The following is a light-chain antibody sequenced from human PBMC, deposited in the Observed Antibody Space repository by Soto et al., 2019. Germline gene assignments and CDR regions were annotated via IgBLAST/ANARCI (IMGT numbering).Light chain of an antibody. V-gene: IGKV1-39*01. CDR3: QQSHSIPLT. Sequence: DIQMTQSPSSLSASVGDRVTITCRARQSISSYLNWYQQKPGKAPNLLIYAASTLQSGVPSRFSGSGYGTDFTLTISSLQPEDFGTYYCQQSHSIPLTFGGGTKVEIK. CDR2: AAS. CDR1: QSISSY. J-gene: IGKJ4*01.